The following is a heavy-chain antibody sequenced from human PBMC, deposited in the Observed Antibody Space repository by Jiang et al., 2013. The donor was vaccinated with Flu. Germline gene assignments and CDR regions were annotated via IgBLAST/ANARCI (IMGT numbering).Heavy chain of an antibody. V-gene: IGHV3-9*01. J-gene: IGHJ4*02. Sequence: QLVESGGGLVQPGRSLRLSCAASGFNFDDYAMHWVRQAPGRGLEWVSGITWNSDRIGYADSVKGRFTVSRDNAKNSLYLQMNSLRVEDTALYYCAKDIVIVPADFSGYFDSWGRGTLVTVSS. D-gene: IGHD2-2*01. CDR3: AKDIVIVPADFSGYFDS. CDR1: GFNFDDYA. CDR2: ITWNSDRI.